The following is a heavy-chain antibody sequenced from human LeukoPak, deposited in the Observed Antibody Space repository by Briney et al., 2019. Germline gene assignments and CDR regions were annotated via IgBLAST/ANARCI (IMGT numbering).Heavy chain of an antibody. CDR1: GFTFSSYA. CDR2: ISYDGSNK. D-gene: IGHD6-19*01. V-gene: IGHV3-30*04. CDR3: ARPSSGWYAEYFQH. Sequence: PGRSLRLSCAASGFTFSSYAMRWVRQAPGKGLEWVAVISYDGSNKYYADSVKGRFTISRDNSKNTLYLQMNSLRAEDTAVYYCARPSSGWYAEYFQHWGQGTLVTVSS. J-gene: IGHJ1*01.